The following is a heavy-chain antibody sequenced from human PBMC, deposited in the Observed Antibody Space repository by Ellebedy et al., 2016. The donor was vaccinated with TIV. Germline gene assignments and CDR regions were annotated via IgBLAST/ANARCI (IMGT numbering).Heavy chain of an antibody. CDR1: GGSISSYY. CDR3: ARLGGSGYYENDY. V-gene: IGHV4-59*08. Sequence: SETLSLTCTVSGGSISSYYWSWIRQPPGKGLEWIGYIYYSGSTNYNPSLKSRVTISVDTSKNQFSLKLSSVTAADTAVYYCARLGGSGYYENDYWGQGTLVTVSS. D-gene: IGHD3-22*01. CDR2: IYYSGST. J-gene: IGHJ4*02.